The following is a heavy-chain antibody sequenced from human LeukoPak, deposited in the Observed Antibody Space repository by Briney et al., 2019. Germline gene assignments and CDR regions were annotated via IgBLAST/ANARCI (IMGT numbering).Heavy chain of an antibody. J-gene: IGHJ2*01. CDR2: ISSNGGST. Sequence: SGGSLRLSCSASGFTFRNYAMYWVRQAPGKGLEYVSAISSNGGSTYYADSVKGRFTISRDNSKNTLFLQMSSLRAEDTAVYYCVEVTGTYSSYWYFDLWGRGTLVTVSS. CDR3: VEVTGTYSSYWYFDL. V-gene: IGHV3-64D*06. CDR1: GFTFRNYA. D-gene: IGHD3-16*01.